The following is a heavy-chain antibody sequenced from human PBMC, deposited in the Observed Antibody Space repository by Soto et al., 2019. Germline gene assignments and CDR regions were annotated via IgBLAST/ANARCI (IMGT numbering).Heavy chain of an antibody. Sequence: ASVKVSCKASGYTFTGYYMHWVRQAPGQGLEWMGWINPNSGGTNYAQKFQGWVTMTRDTSISTAYMELSRLRSYDTAVYYCARAARTYCTNGVCYTGDWFDPWGQGTLVTVSS. D-gene: IGHD2-8*01. V-gene: IGHV1-2*04. CDR2: INPNSGGT. CDR3: ARAARTYCTNGVCYTGDWFDP. CDR1: GYTFTGYY. J-gene: IGHJ5*02.